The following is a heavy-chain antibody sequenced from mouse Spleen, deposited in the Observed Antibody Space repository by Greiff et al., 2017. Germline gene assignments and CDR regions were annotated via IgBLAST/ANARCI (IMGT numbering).Heavy chain of an antibody. CDR2: ISSGGSYT. Sequence: EVKLVESGGGLVKPGGSLKLSCAASGFTFSSYAMSWVRQTPEKRLEWVATISSGGSYTYYPDSVKGRFTISRDNAKNTLYLQMSSLRSEDTAMYYCARHPPLYGSSSTGGYWGQGTTLTVSS. CDR3: ARHPPLYGSSSTGGY. V-gene: IGHV5-9-3*01. CDR1: GFTFSSYA. J-gene: IGHJ2*01. D-gene: IGHD1-1*01.